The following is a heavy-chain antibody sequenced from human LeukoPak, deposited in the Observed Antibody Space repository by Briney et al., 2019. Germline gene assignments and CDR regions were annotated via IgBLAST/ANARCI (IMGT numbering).Heavy chain of an antibody. CDR1: GFPFRDYY. V-gene: IGHV3-11*01. CDR2: ISRSGDTL. D-gene: IGHD2-15*01. Sequence: PGGSLRLSCAASGFPFRDYYMTWIRQAPGKGLEWISYISRSGDTLYYADSVEGRFTISRDNAKNSLFLQMNSLRADDTAVYYCAKCARCSGGSCYLYYFDYWGQGTLVTVSS. J-gene: IGHJ4*02. CDR3: AKCARCSGGSCYLYYFDY.